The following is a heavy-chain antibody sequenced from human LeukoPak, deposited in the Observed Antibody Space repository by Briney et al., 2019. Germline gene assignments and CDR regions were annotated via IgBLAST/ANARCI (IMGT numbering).Heavy chain of an antibody. V-gene: IGHV3-64*01. D-gene: IGHD7-27*01. J-gene: IGHJ2*01. CDR3: ARGDLTNWGSFVGVYFDL. CDR1: GFTFSTYD. CDR2: ISSNGGST. Sequence: PGGFLRLSCAASGFTFSTYDMYWVRQAPGKGLEYVSTISSNGGSTYYANSVKGRFTISRDNSKNTLYLQMGSLRAEDMAVYYCARGDLTNWGSFVGVYFDLWGRGTLVTVSS.